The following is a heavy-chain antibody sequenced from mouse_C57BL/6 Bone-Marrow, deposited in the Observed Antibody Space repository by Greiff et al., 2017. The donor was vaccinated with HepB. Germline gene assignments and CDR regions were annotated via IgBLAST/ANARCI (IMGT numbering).Heavy chain of an antibody. D-gene: IGHD1-1*01. J-gene: IGHJ1*03. V-gene: IGHV3-8*01. Sequence: EVKLQESGPGLAKPSQTLSLTCSVTGYSITSDYRNWIRKFPGNKLEYMGYISYSGSTYYNPSLKSRISITRDTSKNQYYLQLNSVTTEDTATYYCARFHYYCGSSWYFDVWGTGTTVTVSS. CDR2: ISYSGST. CDR1: GYSITSDY. CDR3: ARFHYYCGSSWYFDV.